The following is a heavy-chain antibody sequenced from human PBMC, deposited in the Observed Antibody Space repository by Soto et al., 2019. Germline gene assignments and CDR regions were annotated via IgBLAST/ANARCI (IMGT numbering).Heavy chain of an antibody. V-gene: IGHV3-23*01. CDR2: ISGGGGST. CDR3: AKTQTFNGYYGGFDD. Sequence: PXGSLRLACAATGFSFAGYALTWVRQAPGKGLEWLSAISGGGGSTYYADSVRGRFSISRDVSGNMVYLQLNRLTAGDTATYYCAKTQTFNGYYGGFDDWGQGNRVTVSS. J-gene: IGHJ4*02. CDR1: GFSFAGYA. D-gene: IGHD3-3*01.